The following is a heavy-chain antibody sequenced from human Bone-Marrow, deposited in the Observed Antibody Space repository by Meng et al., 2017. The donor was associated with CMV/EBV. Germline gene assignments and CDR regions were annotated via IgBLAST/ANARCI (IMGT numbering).Heavy chain of an antibody. CDR1: GYTFTNYG. D-gene: IGHD6-19*01. CDR2: ISAYNGNT. Sequence: ASVKVSCKASGYTFTNYGISWVRQAPGQGLEWMGWISAYNGNTNYAQKLQGRVTMTTDTSTSTAYMELRSLRSDDTAVYYCAREPSGIAVAGPADWGQGTLVTVSS. V-gene: IGHV1-18*01. CDR3: AREPSGIAVAGPAD. J-gene: IGHJ4*02.